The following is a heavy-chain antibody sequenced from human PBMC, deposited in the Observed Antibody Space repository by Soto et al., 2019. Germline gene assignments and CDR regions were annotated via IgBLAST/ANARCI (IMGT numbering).Heavy chain of an antibody. CDR2: ISGSGGST. V-gene: IGHV3-23*01. D-gene: IGHD1-26*01. J-gene: IGHJ5*02. CDR3: AKDQKWELLPKNWFGP. Sequence: PGGSLRLSCAASGFTFSSYAMSWVRQAPGKGLEWVSAISGSGGSTYYADSVKGRFTISRDNSKNTLYLQMNSLRAEDTAVYYCAKDQKWELLPKNWFGPWGQGTPVTVSS. CDR1: GFTFSSYA.